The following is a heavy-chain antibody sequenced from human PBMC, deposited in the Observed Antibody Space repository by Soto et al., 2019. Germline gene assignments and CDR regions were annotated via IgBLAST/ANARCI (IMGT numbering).Heavy chain of an antibody. J-gene: IGHJ4*02. CDR2: MNPTSGNT. D-gene: IGHD6-19*01. CDR3: ARERAVAGNDY. CDR1: GYTFTSYD. V-gene: IGHV1-8*01. Sequence: QVQLVQSGAEVKKPGASVKVSCKASGYTFTSYDINWERQATGQGLEWMGWMNPTSGNTGYAQNFQGRVTMTRNTSISTAYMELSRLRSEDPAGYYCARERAVAGNDYWGQGNLVTVSS.